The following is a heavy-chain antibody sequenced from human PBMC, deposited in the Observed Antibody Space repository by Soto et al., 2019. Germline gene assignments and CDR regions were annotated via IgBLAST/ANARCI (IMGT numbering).Heavy chain of an antibody. CDR3: AREAGALKAFDI. CDR2: ISSSSSTI. CDR1: GLTLSSYS. J-gene: IGHJ3*02. Sequence: GVSMRLSCAASGLTLSSYSMNWVRQAPGKGLEWVSYISSSSSTIYYADSVKGRFTISRDNAKNSLYLQMNSLRDEDTAVYYCAREAGALKAFDIWGQGTMVTVSS. V-gene: IGHV3-48*02.